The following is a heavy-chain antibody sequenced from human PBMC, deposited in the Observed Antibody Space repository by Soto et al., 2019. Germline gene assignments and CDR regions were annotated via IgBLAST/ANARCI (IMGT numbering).Heavy chain of an antibody. CDR3: ARDNYRWNYQYYYGTDV. D-gene: IGHD1-7*01. V-gene: IGHV3-48*03. CDR1: GFTFSLYE. CDR2: ISRSGSTI. J-gene: IGHJ6*02. Sequence: GGSLRLSCAASGFTFSLYEMSWVRQAPGKGLEWISYISRSGSTIYYADSVKGRFTISRDNAKYSLFLQLNSLRAEDMPVYYCARDNYRWNYQYYYGTDVWGQWTSVTVSS.